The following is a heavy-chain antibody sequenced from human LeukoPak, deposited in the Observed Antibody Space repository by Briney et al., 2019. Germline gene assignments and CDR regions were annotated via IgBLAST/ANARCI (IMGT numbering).Heavy chain of an antibody. Sequence: GSSVKVSCKASGGTFISYAISWVRQAPGQGLEWMGGIIPIFGTANYAQKFQGRVTITADESTSTAYMELSSLRSEDTAVYYCARGHVGYREYYYYGMDVWGQGTTVTVSS. CDR3: ARGHVGYREYYYYGMDV. D-gene: IGHD6-13*01. CDR1: GGTFISYA. V-gene: IGHV1-69*01. CDR2: IIPIFGTA. J-gene: IGHJ6*02.